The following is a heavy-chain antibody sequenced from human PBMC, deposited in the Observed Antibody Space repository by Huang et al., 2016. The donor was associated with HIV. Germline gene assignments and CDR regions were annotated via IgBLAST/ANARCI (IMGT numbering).Heavy chain of an antibody. V-gene: IGHV3-48*01. Sequence: EVQLVESGGAFVQPGGSLKLSCVVSGFEFSKSSMNWVRQAPGKGLEGVSYIRGTSSNIYYADSVKGRFTISRDNAKNSVFLQMRSLRAEDTALYYCARTEMEYYYGSSGYYPDYWGQGTQVTVSS. CDR1: GFEFSKSS. J-gene: IGHJ4*02. CDR2: IRGTSSNI. D-gene: IGHD3-22*01. CDR3: ARTEMEYYYGSSGYYPDY.